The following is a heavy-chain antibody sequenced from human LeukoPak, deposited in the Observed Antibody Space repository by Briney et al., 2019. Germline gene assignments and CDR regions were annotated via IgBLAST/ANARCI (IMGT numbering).Heavy chain of an antibody. CDR2: ISTSGGT. J-gene: IGHJ4*02. CDR3: AKNYLRDSDF. Sequence: PGGSLRLSCAASGFTFSSYAMSWVRQAPGKGLEWVSAISTSGGTYYADSVKGRFTISRDNSRTTLFLQMNSLRVEDTAVYHCAKNYLRDSDFWGQGTLVTVSS. CDR1: GFTFSSYA. V-gene: IGHV3-23*01. D-gene: IGHD3-10*02.